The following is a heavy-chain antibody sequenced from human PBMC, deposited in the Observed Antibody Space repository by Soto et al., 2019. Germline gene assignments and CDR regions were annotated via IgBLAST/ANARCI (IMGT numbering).Heavy chain of an antibody. V-gene: IGHV1-8*01. CDR2: MNPNSGNT. CDR1: GYTFTSYD. CDR3: ARGLHVGIGDDILTGYYIDGINWFDP. Sequence: GAPVKVSCKASGYTFTSYDINWVRQATGQGLEWMGWMNPNSGNTGYAQKYQGRVTMTRNTSISTAYMELSSLRSEDTAVYYCARGLHVGIGDDILTGYYIDGINWFDPWGQGTLVTVSS. J-gene: IGHJ5*02. D-gene: IGHD3-9*01.